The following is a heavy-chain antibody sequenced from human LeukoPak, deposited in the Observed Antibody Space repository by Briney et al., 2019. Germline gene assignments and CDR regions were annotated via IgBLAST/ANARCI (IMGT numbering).Heavy chain of an antibody. J-gene: IGHJ4*02. D-gene: IGHD3-10*01. CDR2: ISSSGSTI. CDR1: GFTFSDYY. Sequence: GGSLRLSCAASGFTFSDYYMSWIRQAPGKGLEWVSYISSSGSTIYYADSVKGRFTISRDNAKNSLYLQMNSLRAEDTAVYYCARDPKRFSPGDRPNPYDYWGQGTLVTVSS. CDR3: ARDPKRFSPGDRPNPYDY. V-gene: IGHV3-11*04.